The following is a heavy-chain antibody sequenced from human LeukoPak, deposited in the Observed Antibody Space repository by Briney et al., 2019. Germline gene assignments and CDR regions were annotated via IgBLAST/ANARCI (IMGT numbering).Heavy chain of an antibody. CDR2: ISSSSSYI. D-gene: IGHD6-19*01. V-gene: IGHV3-21*01. CDR3: ARVISVAGYDY. CDR1: GFTFSSYS. Sequence: GGSLRLSCAASGFTFSSYSMNWVRQAPGKGLEWVSFISSSSSYIYYADSVKGRFTISRDNAKNSLYLQINSLRAEDTAVYYCARVISVAGYDYWGQGTLVTVSS. J-gene: IGHJ4*02.